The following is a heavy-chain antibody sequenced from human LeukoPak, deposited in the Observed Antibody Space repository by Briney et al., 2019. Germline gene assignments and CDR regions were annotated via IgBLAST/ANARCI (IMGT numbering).Heavy chain of an antibody. CDR2: VYPGDSNT. V-gene: IGHV5-51*01. Sequence: GESLKISCKGSGYSFTSFWIGWVRQMPGKGLEWMGIVYPGDSNTRYSPSFQGQVTISADKSISTAYLQWSSLKASDTAVYYCARSYYDGSGHPDWYFDLWGRGTLVTVSS. CDR1: GYSFTSFW. J-gene: IGHJ2*01. CDR3: ARSYYDGSGHPDWYFDL. D-gene: IGHD3-22*01.